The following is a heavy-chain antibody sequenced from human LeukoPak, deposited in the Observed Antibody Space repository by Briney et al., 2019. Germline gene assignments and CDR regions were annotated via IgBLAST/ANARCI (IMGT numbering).Heavy chain of an antibody. CDR2: ISSSSSYI. Sequence: GGSLRLSCAASGFTFSSYSMNWVRQAPGKGLEWVSSISSSSSYIYYADSVKGRFTISRDNSKNTLYLQMNSLRAEDTAVYYCAKGKRITMIVVVIDYWGQGTLVTVSS. D-gene: IGHD3-22*01. J-gene: IGHJ4*02. CDR1: GFTFSSYS. V-gene: IGHV3-21*04. CDR3: AKGKRITMIVVVIDY.